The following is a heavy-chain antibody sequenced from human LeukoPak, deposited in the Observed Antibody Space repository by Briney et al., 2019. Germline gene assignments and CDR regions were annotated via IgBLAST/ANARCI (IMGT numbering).Heavy chain of an antibody. V-gene: IGHV1-2*02. Sequence: ASVKVSCKASGYTFTSYGISWVRQAPGQGLEWVGWINPNSGGTNYAQKFQGRVTMTRDTSISTAYMELSRLRSDDTAVYYCARPKAEYWYFDLWGRGTLVTVSS. CDR3: ARPKAEYWYFDL. CDR1: GYTFTSYG. CDR2: INPNSGGT. J-gene: IGHJ2*01.